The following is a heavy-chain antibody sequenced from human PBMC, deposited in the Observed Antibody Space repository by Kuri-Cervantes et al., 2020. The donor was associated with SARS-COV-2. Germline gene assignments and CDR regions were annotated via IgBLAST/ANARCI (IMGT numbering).Heavy chain of an antibody. D-gene: IGHD3-10*01. CDR1: GFTFSSYA. V-gene: IGHV3-64D*08. Sequence: GGSLRLSCSASGFTFSSYAMHWVRLAPGKGLEYVSAISSNGGSTYYADSVKGRFTISRDNSKNTLYLQMSSLRAEDTAVYYCVKDRSGSGSYYYYFDYWGQGTLVTVSS. CDR2: ISSNGGST. J-gene: IGHJ4*02. CDR3: VKDRSGSGSYYYYFDY.